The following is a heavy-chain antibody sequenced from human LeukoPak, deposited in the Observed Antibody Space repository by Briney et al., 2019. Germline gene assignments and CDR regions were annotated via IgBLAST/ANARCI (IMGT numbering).Heavy chain of an antibody. Sequence: GESLKISLKSFSYSFPTYWIGWVRQMPGKGLEWMGIIYPGDSDTRYSPSFQGQVTISADKSISTAYLQWSSLQASDTAMYYCVRGSASASLYFDYWGQGTLVTVSS. D-gene: IGHD3-10*01. CDR2: IYPGDSDT. J-gene: IGHJ4*02. CDR3: VRGSASASLYFDY. V-gene: IGHV5-51*01. CDR1: SYSFPTYW.